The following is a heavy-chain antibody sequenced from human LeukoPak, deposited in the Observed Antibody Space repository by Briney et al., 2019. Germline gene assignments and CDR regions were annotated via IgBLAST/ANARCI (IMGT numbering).Heavy chain of an antibody. CDR1: GYTFTGYY. V-gene: IGHV1-2*04. D-gene: IGHD3-16*02. CDR2: INPNSGGT. Sequence: ASVKVSCKASGYTFTGYYMHWVRQAPGQGLEWMGWINPNSGGTNYAQKFQGWVTMTRDTSISTAYMELSRLRSDDTAVYYCARALYVWGSYRHYFDYWGQGTLVTVSS. CDR3: ARALYVWGSYRHYFDY. J-gene: IGHJ4*02.